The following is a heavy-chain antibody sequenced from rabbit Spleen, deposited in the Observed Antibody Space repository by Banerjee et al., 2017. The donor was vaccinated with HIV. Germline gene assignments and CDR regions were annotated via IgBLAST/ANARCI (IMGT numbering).Heavy chain of an antibody. CDR2: IYAGSSGST. J-gene: IGHJ3*01. CDR3: ARSDGDDIWRL. V-gene: IGHV1S45*01. D-gene: IGHD2-1*01. CDR1: GFSFSSSYW. Sequence: QEQLEESGGDLVKPGASLTLTCTASGFSFSSSYWICWVRQAPGKGLEWIACIYAGSSGSTYYANWAKGRFTISKTSSTTVTLQMTSLTAADTATYFCARSDGDDIWRLWGQGTLVTVS.